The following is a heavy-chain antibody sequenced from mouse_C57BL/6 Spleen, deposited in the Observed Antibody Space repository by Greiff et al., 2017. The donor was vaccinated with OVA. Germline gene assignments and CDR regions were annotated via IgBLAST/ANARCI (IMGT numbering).Heavy chain of an antibody. CDR3: ARSTVYYFGY. CDR1: GYTFTSYW. J-gene: IGHJ2*01. D-gene: IGHD1-1*01. V-gene: IGHV1-69*01. CDR2: IDPSDSYT. Sequence: QVQLQQPGAELVMPGASVKLSCKASGYTFTSYWMHWVKQRPGQGLEWIGEIDPSDSYTNYNQKFKGKSTLTVDKSSSTAYMQLSSLTSEDSAVYYCARSTVYYFGYWGQGTTLTVSS.